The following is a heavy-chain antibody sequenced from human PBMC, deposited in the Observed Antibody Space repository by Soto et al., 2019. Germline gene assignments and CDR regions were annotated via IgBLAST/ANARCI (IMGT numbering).Heavy chain of an antibody. Sequence: EVQLLESGGGLVQPGGSLRLSCAASGFTFSSYAMSWVRQAPGKGLEWVSGISGSGGSTYYADSVKGRFTISRDNSKNTLYLQMNSLRAEDTAVYYCAKVGRLAVAGTPPMAVDYWGQGTLVTVSS. V-gene: IGHV3-23*01. CDR1: GFTFSSYA. CDR3: AKVGRLAVAGTPPMAVDY. J-gene: IGHJ4*02. D-gene: IGHD6-19*01. CDR2: ISGSGGST.